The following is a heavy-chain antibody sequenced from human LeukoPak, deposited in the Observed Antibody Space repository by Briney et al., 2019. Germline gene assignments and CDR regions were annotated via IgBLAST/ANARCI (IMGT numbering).Heavy chain of an antibody. CDR1: GFTFDDYA. CDR2: ISWNSGSI. CDR3: AKDDTPSSSWYRGIDY. Sequence: GRSLRLSCAASGFTFDDYAMHWVRQAPGKGLEWVSGISWNSGSIGYADSVKGRFTISRDNAKNSLYLQMNSLRAEDTALYYCAKDDTPSSSWYRGIDYWGQGTLVTVSS. V-gene: IGHV3-9*01. J-gene: IGHJ4*02. D-gene: IGHD6-13*01.